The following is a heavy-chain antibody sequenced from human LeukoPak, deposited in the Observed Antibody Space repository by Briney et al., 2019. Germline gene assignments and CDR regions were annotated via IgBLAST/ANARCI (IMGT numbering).Heavy chain of an antibody. CDR1: GGSISSGGYS. J-gene: IGHJ4*02. CDR3: ARARSYYEY. Sequence: SETLSLTCAVSGGSISSGGYSWSWIRQPPGKGLEWIGYIYHSGSTYYNPSLKSRVTISADRSKNQFSLKLSSVTAADTAVYYCARARSYYEYWGQGTLVTVSS. V-gene: IGHV4-30-2*01. D-gene: IGHD3-10*01. CDR2: IYHSGST.